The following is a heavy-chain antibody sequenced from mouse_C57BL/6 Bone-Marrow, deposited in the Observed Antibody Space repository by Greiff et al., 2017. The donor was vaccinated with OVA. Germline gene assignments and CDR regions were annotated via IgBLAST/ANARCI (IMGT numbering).Heavy chain of an antibody. V-gene: IGHV1-74*01. CDR3: AMERAFYYYGSSYVY. CDR2: IHPSDSDT. CDR1: GYTFTSYW. Sequence: QVQLQQPGAELVKPGASVKVSCKASGYTFTSYWMHWVKQRPGQGLEWIGRIHPSDSDTNYNQKFKGKATLTVDKSSSTAYMQLSSLTSGDSAVDYCAMERAFYYYGSSYVYWGQGTTLTVSS. J-gene: IGHJ2*01. D-gene: IGHD1-1*01.